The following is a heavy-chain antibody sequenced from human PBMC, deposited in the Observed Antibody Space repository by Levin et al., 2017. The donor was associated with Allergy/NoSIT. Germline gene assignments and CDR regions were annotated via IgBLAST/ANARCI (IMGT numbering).Heavy chain of an antibody. Sequence: SETLSLTCTVSGGSISSYYWSWIRQPPGKGLEWIGYIYYSGSTNYNPSLKSRVTISVDTSKNQFSLKLSSVTAADTAVYYCARNLRFLEIDYWGQGTLVTVSS. CDR1: GGSISSYY. D-gene: IGHD3-3*01. V-gene: IGHV4-59*01. J-gene: IGHJ4*02. CDR2: IYYSGST. CDR3: ARNLRFLEIDY.